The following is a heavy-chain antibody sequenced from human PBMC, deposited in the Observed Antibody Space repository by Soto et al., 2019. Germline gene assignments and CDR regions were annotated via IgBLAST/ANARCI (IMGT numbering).Heavy chain of an antibody. D-gene: IGHD4-4*01. V-gene: IGHV3-23*01. CDR3: AKVPSNYVYNWFDP. CDR1: GLTFSSYA. CDR2: ISGSGGST. Sequence: EVQLLESGGGLVQPGGSLRLSCAASGLTFSSYAMSWVRQAPGKGLEWVSAISGSGGSTYYADSVKGRFTISRANSKNTLYLQMNSLRAEDTAVYYCAKVPSNYVYNWFDPWGQGTLVTVSS. J-gene: IGHJ5*02.